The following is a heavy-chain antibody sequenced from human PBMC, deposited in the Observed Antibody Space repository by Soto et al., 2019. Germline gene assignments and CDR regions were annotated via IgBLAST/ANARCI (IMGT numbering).Heavy chain of an antibody. CDR3: ARGLNGYLHYFDY. CDR2: INPNSGGT. Sequence: GASVKVSCKASGYTFTGYYMHWVRQAPGQGLEWMGWINPNSGGTNYAQKFQGWVTMTRDTSISTAYMELSSLRSEDTAVYYCARGLNGYLHYFDYWGQGTLVTVSS. J-gene: IGHJ4*02. CDR1: GYTFTGYY. D-gene: IGHD5-18*01. V-gene: IGHV1-2*04.